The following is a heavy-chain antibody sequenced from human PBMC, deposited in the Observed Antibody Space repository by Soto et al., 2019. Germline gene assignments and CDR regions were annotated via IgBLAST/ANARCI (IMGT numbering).Heavy chain of an antibody. D-gene: IGHD6-13*01. Sequence: SETLSLTCAVYGGSFSGYYWSWIRQPPGKGLEWIGGINHSGSTNYNPSLKSRVTISVDTSKNQFSLKLSSVTAADTAVYYCARGLRYSSSWYHYWGQGTLVTVS. CDR3: ARGLRYSSSWYHY. V-gene: IGHV4-34*01. J-gene: IGHJ4*02. CDR1: GGSFSGYY. CDR2: INHSGST.